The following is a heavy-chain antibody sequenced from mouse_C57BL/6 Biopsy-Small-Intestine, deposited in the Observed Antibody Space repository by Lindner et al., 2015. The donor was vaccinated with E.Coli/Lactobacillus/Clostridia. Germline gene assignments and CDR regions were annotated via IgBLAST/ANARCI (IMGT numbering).Heavy chain of an antibody. CDR1: GYTFTDYN. D-gene: IGHD2-4*01. CDR3: ARYDYDEYFDY. Sequence: VQLQESGPELVKPGASVKISCKASGYTFTDYNMDWVKQSHGKSLEWIGYIYPNNGGTGYNQKFKSKATLTVDKSSSTAYVELHSPTSEDSAVYYCARYDYDEYFDYWGQGTTLTVSS. J-gene: IGHJ2*01. CDR2: IYPNNGGT. V-gene: IGHV1-34*02.